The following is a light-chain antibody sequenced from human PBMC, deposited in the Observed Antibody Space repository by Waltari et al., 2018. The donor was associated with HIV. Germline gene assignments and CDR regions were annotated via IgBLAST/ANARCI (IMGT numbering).Light chain of an antibody. J-gene: IGLJ3*02. Sequence: QAVVTQEPSFSVSPGGTVTLTFGLSSGSVPTRYYPSWYQQTPGQAPRTLIYSTNSRSSGVPDRFSGSILGNQAALTITGAQADDESDYYCVLYMGSGIWVFGGGTKVTVL. V-gene: IGLV8-61*01. CDR2: STN. CDR1: SGSVPTRYY. CDR3: VLYMGSGIWV.